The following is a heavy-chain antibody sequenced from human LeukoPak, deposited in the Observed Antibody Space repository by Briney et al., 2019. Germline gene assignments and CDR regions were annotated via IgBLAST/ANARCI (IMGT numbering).Heavy chain of an antibody. CDR1: PDDRTSVG. D-gene: IGHD6-19*01. J-gene: IGHJ4*02. CDR3: ARAGPGSGWYFDY. Sequence: VLLKCSCTASPDDRTSVGVTGLRRSPGQWLGPMGWISPYNGNTRYAQKFQGRVAMTTDTSTTTSYMELRGLRFNDTAVYYCARAGPGSGWYFDYWGQGTLVTVSP. V-gene: IGHV1-18*01. CDR2: ISPYNGNT.